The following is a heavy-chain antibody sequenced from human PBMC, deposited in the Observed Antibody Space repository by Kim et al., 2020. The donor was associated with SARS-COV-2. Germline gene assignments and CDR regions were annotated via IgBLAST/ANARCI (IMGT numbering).Heavy chain of an antibody. Sequence: GGSLRLSCAASGFTFSSYAMSWVRQAPGKGLEWVSAISGSGGSTYYADSVKGRFTISRDNSKNTLYLQMNSLRAEDTAVYYCAKNLVFVLLWFGELSEVRDVWGQGTTVTVSS. CDR2: ISGSGGST. CDR1: GFTFSSYA. D-gene: IGHD3-10*01. J-gene: IGHJ6*02. CDR3: AKNLVFVLLWFGELSEVRDV. V-gene: IGHV3-23*01.